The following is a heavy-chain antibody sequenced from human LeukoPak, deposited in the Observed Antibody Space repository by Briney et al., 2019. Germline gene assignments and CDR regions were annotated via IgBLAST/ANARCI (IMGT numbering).Heavy chain of an antibody. CDR3: ARDLNPRGSYRYAWFDP. J-gene: IGHJ5*02. Sequence: SETLSLTCTVSGGSISSYYWSWIRQPAGKGLEWIGHIYTSGSTNYNPSLKSRVTVSVDTSKNQFSLKLSSVTAADTAVYYCARDLNPRGSYRYAWFDPWGQGTLVTVSS. CDR2: IYTSGST. V-gene: IGHV4-4*07. CDR1: GGSISSYY. D-gene: IGHD3-16*02.